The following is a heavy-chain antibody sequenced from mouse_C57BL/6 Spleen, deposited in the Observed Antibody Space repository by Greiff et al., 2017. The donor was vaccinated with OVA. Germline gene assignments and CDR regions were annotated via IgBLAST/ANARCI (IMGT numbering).Heavy chain of an antibody. CDR3: ARGGYYVGYFDY. CDR1: GFTFSDYY. Sequence: EVMLVESEGGLVQPGSSMKLSCTASGFTFSDYYMAWVRQVPEKGLEWVANINYDGSSTYYLDSLKSRFIISRDNAKNILYLQMSSLKSEDTATYYCARGGYYVGYFDYWGQGTTLTVSS. CDR2: INYDGSST. V-gene: IGHV5-16*01. D-gene: IGHD2-3*01. J-gene: IGHJ2*01.